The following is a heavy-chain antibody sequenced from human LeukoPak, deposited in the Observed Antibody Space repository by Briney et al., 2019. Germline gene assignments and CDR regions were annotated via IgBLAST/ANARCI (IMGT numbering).Heavy chain of an antibody. CDR3: ARGGVFYDSSGYYVI. J-gene: IGHJ4*02. Sequence: GGSLRLSCAASGLTFSKYWMNWVRQAPGKGLEWVANIQQEGNEKYYVDSVRGRFTISRDNAKNSLYLQMNSLRAEDTAVYYCARGGVFYDSSGYYVIWGQGTLVTVSS. CDR2: IQQEGNEK. CDR1: GLTFSKYW. D-gene: IGHD3-22*01. V-gene: IGHV3-7*04.